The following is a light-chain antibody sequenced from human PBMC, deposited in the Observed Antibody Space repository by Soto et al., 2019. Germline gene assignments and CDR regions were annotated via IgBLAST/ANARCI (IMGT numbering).Light chain of an antibody. CDR1: SSDIVVYEF. CDR3: SSLAGSDSPYV. V-gene: IGLV2-8*01. CDR2: HVN. J-gene: IGLJ1*01. Sequence: QSVLTQPPASSGSPGQAVTISCTGTSSDIVVYEFVSWYQQHPGKAPKVIIYHVNTRPPGVPDRFSGAKSGNTASLTVSGLRPEDEADYFCSSLAGSDSPYVFRPGT.